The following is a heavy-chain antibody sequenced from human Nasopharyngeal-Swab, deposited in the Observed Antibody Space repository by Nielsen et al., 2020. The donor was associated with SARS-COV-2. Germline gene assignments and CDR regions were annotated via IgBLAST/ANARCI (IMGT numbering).Heavy chain of an antibody. V-gene: IGHV4-34*01. D-gene: IGHD6-19*01. J-gene: IGHJ6*02. CDR1: GGSFSGYY. Sequence: SETLSLTCAVYGGSFSGYYWSWIRQPPGKGLEWIGEINHSGSTNYNPSLKSRVTISVDTSKNQFSLKLSSVTAADTAAYYCARHSGVGDTYYYYGMDVWGQGTLVTVSS. CDR3: ARHSGVGDTYYYYGMDV. CDR2: INHSGST.